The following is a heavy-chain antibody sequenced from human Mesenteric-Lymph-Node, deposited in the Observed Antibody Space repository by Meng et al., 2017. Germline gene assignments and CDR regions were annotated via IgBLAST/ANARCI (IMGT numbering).Heavy chain of an antibody. CDR2: MNPNSGNT. V-gene: IGHV1-8*01. CDR1: GYTLPSYD. Sequence: QVQLVRSGAEVKTHGASVKFACKASGYTLPSYDIDWVRQATGQGLEWMGWMNPNSGNTGYAQKFQGRVTMTRNTSISTAYMELSSLRSEDTAVHYCASAGGCSGGSCYSSFDYWGQGTLVTVSS. J-gene: IGHJ4*02. CDR3: ASAGGCSGGSCYSSFDY. D-gene: IGHD2-15*01.